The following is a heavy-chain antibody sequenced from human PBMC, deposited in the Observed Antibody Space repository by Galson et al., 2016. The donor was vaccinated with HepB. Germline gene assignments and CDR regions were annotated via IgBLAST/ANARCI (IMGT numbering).Heavy chain of an antibody. CDR3: ASGYYYDSSGYYSDF. D-gene: IGHD3-22*01. CDR2: ISYDGSNK. Sequence: SLRLSCAVSAVTFNNYAMHWVRQAPGKGLEWVAFISYDGSNKYYSDSVKGRFAIARDNSRNTLSLQMNSLRAEDTAVYYCASGYYYDSSGYYSDFWGQGTLVTVSS. J-gene: IGHJ4*02. CDR1: AVTFNNYA. V-gene: IGHV3-30-3*02.